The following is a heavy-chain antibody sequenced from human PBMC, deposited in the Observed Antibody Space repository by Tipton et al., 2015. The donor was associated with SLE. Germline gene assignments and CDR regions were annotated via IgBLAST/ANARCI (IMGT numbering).Heavy chain of an antibody. CDR2: IDSDGTIT. CDR1: GFTFNRYW. D-gene: IGHD3-10*01. Sequence: GSLRLSCAASGFTFNRYWMHWVRQAPGKGLMWVSRIDSDGTITNYADTVKGRFTISRDNAKDTLYLQMNSLRGEDTAVYYWARIHYYGSGSRDYWGQGTLVTVSA. V-gene: IGHV3-74*01. CDR3: ARIHYYGSGSRDY. J-gene: IGHJ4*02.